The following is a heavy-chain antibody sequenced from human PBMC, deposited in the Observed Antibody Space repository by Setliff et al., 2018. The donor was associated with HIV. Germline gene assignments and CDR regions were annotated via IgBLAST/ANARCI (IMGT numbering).Heavy chain of an antibody. CDR3: ARGTTATDYYYYMDV. J-gene: IGHJ6*03. V-gene: IGHV1-69-2*01. D-gene: IGHD4-17*01. CDR2: VEPQHGET. Sequence: ASVQVSCKASGYSFTSYYMHWVQQAPGKGLEWMGRVEPQHGETIFAGKFQGRVTITADTSTDTAYMELSSLRSEDTAVYVCARGTTATDYYYYMDVWGKGTSVTVSS. CDR1: GYSFTSYY.